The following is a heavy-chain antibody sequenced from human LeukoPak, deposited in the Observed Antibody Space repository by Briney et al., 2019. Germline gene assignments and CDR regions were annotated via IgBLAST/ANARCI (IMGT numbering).Heavy chain of an antibody. CDR2: IYYSGST. D-gene: IGHD3-3*01. CDR1: GDSISSSNYY. V-gene: IGHV4-39*07. J-gene: IGHJ4*02. Sequence: SETLSLTCTVSGDSISSSNYYWVGIRQPPGRGLEWIGSIYYSGSTYYNPSLKSRVTISLDTSKNQFSLKLSSVTAADTAVYYCTRDRYDFWSGYLAGAPKFYFDYWGQGTLVTVSS. CDR3: TRDRYDFWSGYLAGAPKFYFDY.